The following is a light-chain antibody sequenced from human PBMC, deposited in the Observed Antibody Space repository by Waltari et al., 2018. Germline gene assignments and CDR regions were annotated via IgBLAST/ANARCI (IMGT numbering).Light chain of an antibody. Sequence: IHMTQSPSSLSAPVGDRVTITCQASQDIKQSLNWFHQKPGTAPEVLIFDASNSQTGAPSRFSGSGSGTDFTLAISSLQPEDMGTYYCQQYHSVPLTFGGGTTVEIK. V-gene: IGKV1-33*01. J-gene: IGKJ4*01. CDR2: DAS. CDR3: QQYHSVPLT. CDR1: QDIKQS.